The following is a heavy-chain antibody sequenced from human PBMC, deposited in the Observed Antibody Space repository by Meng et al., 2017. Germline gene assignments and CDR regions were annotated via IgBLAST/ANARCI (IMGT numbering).Heavy chain of an antibody. Sequence: SVKVSCKASGGTFSSYAISWVRQAPGQGLKWMGGIIPIFGTANYAQKFQGRVTITADESTSTAYMELSSLRSEDTAVYYCARLADYYDSSGYYKGLFGHWFDPWGQGTLVTVSS. V-gene: IGHV1-69*13. CDR2: IIPIFGTA. J-gene: IGHJ5*02. CDR3: ARLADYYDSSGYYKGLFGHWFDP. CDR1: GGTFSSYA. D-gene: IGHD3-22*01.